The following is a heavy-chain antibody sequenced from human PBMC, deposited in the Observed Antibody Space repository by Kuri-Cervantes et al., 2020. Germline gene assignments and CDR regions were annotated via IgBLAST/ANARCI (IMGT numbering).Heavy chain of an antibody. CDR2: ISWDGGST. Sequence: GGSLRLSCAASGFTFDDYAMHWVRQVPGKGLEWVSLISWDGGSTYYADSVKGRFTISRDNSKNTLYLQMNSLRAEDTAVYYCARILTDAFDIWGQGTMVTVSS. J-gene: IGHJ3*02. CDR1: GFTFDDYA. V-gene: IGHV3-43D*04. D-gene: IGHD2/OR15-2a*01. CDR3: ARILTDAFDI.